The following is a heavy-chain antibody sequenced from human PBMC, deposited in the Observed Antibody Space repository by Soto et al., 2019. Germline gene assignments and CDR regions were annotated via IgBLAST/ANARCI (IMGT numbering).Heavy chain of an antibody. CDR3: ALAAKGAKTSYLDY. V-gene: IGHV3-23*01. Sequence: EVQLLESGGGLVQPGGSLRLSCAASGFTFSSYAMSWVRQAPGKGLEWVSAISGSGGSTYYADSVKGRFTISRDNSKNTLYLQMTSLRAEDTAVYYCALAAKGAKTSYLDYWGQGTLVTVSS. J-gene: IGHJ4*02. D-gene: IGHD6-25*01. CDR2: ISGSGGST. CDR1: GFTFSSYA.